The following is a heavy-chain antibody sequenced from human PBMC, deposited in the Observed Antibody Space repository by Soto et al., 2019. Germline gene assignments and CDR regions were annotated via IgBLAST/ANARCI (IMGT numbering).Heavy chain of an antibody. CDR3: ARDNARSLREIRFLEWLHPPNWFDP. D-gene: IGHD3-3*01. CDR1: GFTFSSYW. J-gene: IGHJ5*02. CDR2: INSDGSST. Sequence: GGSPRLSCAASGFTFSSYWMHWVRQAPGKGLVWVSRINSDGSSTSYADSVKGRFTISRDNAKNTLYLQMNSLRAEDTAVYYCARDNARSLREIRFLEWLHPPNWFDPWGQGTLVTVSS. V-gene: IGHV3-74*01.